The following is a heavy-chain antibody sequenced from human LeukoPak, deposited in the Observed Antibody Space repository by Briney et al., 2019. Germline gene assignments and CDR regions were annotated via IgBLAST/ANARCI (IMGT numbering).Heavy chain of an antibody. D-gene: IGHD3-10*01. CDR1: GFTFSSYS. Sequence: GGSLRLSCAASGFTFSSYSMNWVRQAPGKGLEWVSSISSSSSYIYYADSVKGRFTISRDNAKNSLYLQMNSLRAEDTVVYYCARGFYGSGSYYLDYWGQGTLVTVSS. CDR3: ARGFYGSGSYYLDY. J-gene: IGHJ4*02. CDR2: ISSSSSYI. V-gene: IGHV3-21*01.